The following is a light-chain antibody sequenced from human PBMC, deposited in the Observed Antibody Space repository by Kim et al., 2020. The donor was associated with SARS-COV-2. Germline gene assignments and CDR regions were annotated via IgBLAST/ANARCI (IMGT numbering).Light chain of an antibody. CDR1: SGDVGCYNY. J-gene: IGLJ3*02. Sequence: GQSVTISCTGTSGDVGCYNYSYWYQHQPGKAPKLMSYDVSKRPSVFHDRFSGAKSCNTASLTISGLQAEDESDYYCCSYAGGFSLVFGGGTQLTVL. CDR3: CSYAGGFSLV. CDR2: DVS. V-gene: IGLV2-11*01.